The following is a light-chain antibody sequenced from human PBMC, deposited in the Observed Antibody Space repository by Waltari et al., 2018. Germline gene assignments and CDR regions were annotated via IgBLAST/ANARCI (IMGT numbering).Light chain of an antibody. Sequence: QSALAQPASVSVSPGQSTTISCTGTSSDVGGYNYVSWYQQHPGEAPTLIIFDASKRPSVVSSRFAGAKSGNAASLTISGVQAEDEADYYCNSYTSISPLEVFGTGTRVTVL. J-gene: IGLJ1*01. CDR1: SSDVGGYNY. CDR2: DAS. V-gene: IGLV2-14*03. CDR3: NSYTSISPLEV.